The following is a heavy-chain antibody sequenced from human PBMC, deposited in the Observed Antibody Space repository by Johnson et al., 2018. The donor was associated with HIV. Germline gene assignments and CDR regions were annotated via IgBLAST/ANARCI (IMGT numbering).Heavy chain of an antibody. CDR3: SGDSSGYYYYDAFDI. V-gene: IGHV3-53*01. CDR1: GFTVSSNY. D-gene: IGHD3-22*01. CDR2: IYSGGST. Sequence: VQLVESGGGLIQPGGSLRLSCAASGFTVSSNYMSWVRQAPGQGLEWVSVIYSGGSTYYADSVQGRFTISRDNSKNTLYLQMNSLRAEDTAVYYCSGDSSGYYYYDAFDIWGQGTMVTVSS. J-gene: IGHJ3*02.